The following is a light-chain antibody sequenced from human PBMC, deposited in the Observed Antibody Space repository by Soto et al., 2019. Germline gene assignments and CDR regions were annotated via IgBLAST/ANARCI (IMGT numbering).Light chain of an antibody. CDR2: DAS. V-gene: IGKV3-20*01. Sequence: EFVLTQSPGTLSLSPGERATLSGLASQTVRNNYLAWYQQKPGQAPRLLIYDASSRATGIPDRFSGGGSGTDFTLTISRLEPEDFAVYYCQQYGSSGTFGQGTKVDIK. CDR1: QTVRNNY. J-gene: IGKJ1*01. CDR3: QQYGSSGT.